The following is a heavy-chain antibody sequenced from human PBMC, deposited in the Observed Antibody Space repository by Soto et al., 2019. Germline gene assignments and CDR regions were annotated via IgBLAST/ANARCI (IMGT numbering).Heavy chain of an antibody. D-gene: IGHD6-19*01. J-gene: IGHJ6*02. CDR2: IKQDGSEK. Sequence: PGGSLRLSCAASGFTFSSYWMSWVRQAPGKGLEWVANIKQDGSEKYYVDSVKGRFTISRDNAKNSLYLQMNSLRAEDTAVYYCARGRSGWYTYYYYGVDVWGQGTTVTVSS. V-gene: IGHV3-7*03. CDR1: GFTFSSYW. CDR3: ARGRSGWYTYYYYGVDV.